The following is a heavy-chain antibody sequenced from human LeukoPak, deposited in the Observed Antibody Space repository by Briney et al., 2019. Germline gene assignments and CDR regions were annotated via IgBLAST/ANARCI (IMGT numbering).Heavy chain of an antibody. D-gene: IGHD3-22*01. J-gene: IGHJ4*02. CDR1: GFTFSSYA. CDR3: ASHPRTYYYDSSGYYFDY. CDR2: ISGSGGST. Sequence: GGSLRLSCAASGFTFSSYAMSWVRQAPGKGLEWVSAISGSGGSTYYADSVKGRFTISRDNSKNTLYLQMNSLRAEDTAVYYCASHPRTYYYDSSGYYFDYGGQGTLVTVSS. V-gene: IGHV3-23*01.